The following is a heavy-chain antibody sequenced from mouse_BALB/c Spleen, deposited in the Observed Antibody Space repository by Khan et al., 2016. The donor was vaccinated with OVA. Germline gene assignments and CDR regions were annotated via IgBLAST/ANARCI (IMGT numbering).Heavy chain of an antibody. CDR1: GFSLTSHG. Sequence: QVQLKESGPGLVAPSQSLSITCTVSGFSLTSHGVHWVRQPPGKGLEWLGVIWAGGSTNYNSALMSRLSISKDSSKSQVFLKMHHLETDSPTNYYCARNRGPDYLDYWGQGTTLTVSS. J-gene: IGHJ2*01. CDR3: ARNRGPDYLDY. V-gene: IGHV2-9*02. CDR2: IWAGGST. D-gene: IGHD3-3*01.